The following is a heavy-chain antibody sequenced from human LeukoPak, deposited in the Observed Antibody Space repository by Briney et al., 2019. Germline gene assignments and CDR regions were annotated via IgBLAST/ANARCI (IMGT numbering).Heavy chain of an antibody. V-gene: IGHV3-43*02. Sequence: GGSLRLSCADSGFTFDDYVMHWVRQAPGKGLEWVSLITGDGGRTSYADSVRGRFTISRDNSKNSLYLQMNSLRTEDTALYYCAKDFRAGPFDYWGQGTLATVSS. CDR3: AKDFRAGPFDY. J-gene: IGHJ4*02. CDR1: GFTFDDYV. CDR2: ITGDGGRT.